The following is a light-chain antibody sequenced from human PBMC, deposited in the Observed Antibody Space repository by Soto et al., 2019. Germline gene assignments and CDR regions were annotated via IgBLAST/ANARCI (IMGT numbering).Light chain of an antibody. CDR1: SSDVGGYNY. Sequence: QSVLTQPPSASGSPGQSVAISCTGTSSDVGGYNYVSWYQQHPGKAPKLMIYEVTQRPSGVPDRFSGSKSGNTASLSISGLQAEDEADYYCCSHSASYTFVFGTGTKSPS. J-gene: IGLJ1*01. V-gene: IGLV2-8*01. CDR2: EVT. CDR3: CSHSASYTFV.